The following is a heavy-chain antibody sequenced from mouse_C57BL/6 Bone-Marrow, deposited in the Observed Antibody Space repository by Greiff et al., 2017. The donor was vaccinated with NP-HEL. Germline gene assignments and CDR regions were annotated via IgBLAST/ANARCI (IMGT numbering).Heavy chain of an antibody. V-gene: IGHV5-12*01. CDR1: GFTFSDYY. CDR3: ARQEGYYYYAMDY. CDR2: ISNGGGST. Sequence: DVMLVESGGGLVQPGGSLKLSCAASGFTFSDYYMYWVRQTPEKRLEWVAYISNGGGSTYYPDTVKGRFTISRDNAKNTLYLQMSRLKSEDTAMYYCARQEGYYYYAMDYWGQGTSVTVSS. D-gene: IGHD2-3*01. J-gene: IGHJ4*01.